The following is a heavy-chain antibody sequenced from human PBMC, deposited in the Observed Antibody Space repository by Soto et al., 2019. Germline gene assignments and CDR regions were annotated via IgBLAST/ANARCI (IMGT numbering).Heavy chain of an antibody. Sequence: GGSLRLSCAASGFTFSSSAMSWVRQAPGKGLEWVAGISGSGATTYYADSVKGRFTISRDNAKNSLHLQMNSPRAEDTAVYYCVRDYVMDVWGQGTTVTVSS. J-gene: IGHJ6*02. CDR2: ISGSGATT. CDR3: VRDYVMDV. V-gene: IGHV3-23*01. CDR1: GFTFSSSA.